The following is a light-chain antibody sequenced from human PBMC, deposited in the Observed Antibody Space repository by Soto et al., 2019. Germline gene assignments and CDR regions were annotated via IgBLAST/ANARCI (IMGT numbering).Light chain of an antibody. J-gene: IGKJ4*01. Sequence: EIVLTQSPGTLSLSPGERATLSCRASQSVSSSYLAWYQQKPGQAPRLLIYGASSRSTGIPDRFSGRGSGTAFTLTIIRLEPEDFAWYYCQPYGSSPTFGGGTKVEIK. CDR1: QSVSSSY. CDR3: QPYGSSPT. V-gene: IGKV3-20*01. CDR2: GAS.